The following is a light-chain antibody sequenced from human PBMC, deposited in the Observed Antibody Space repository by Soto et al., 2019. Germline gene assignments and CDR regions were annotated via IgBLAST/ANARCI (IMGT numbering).Light chain of an antibody. CDR3: AAWDDSLNGLL. CDR2: NND. J-gene: IGLJ2*01. Sequence: QSVLTQPPSACGTPGQGVTISCSGSSSNIGSYTVSWYQHLPGTAPKLLIYNNDQRPSGVPDHFSGSKSGTSASLAISGLQSEDEADYYCAAWDDSLNGLLFGGGTKLTVL. V-gene: IGLV1-44*01. CDR1: SSNIGSYT.